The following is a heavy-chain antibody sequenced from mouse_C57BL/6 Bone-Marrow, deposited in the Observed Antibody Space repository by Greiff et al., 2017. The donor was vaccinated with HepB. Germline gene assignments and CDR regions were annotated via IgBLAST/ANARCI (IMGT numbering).Heavy chain of an antibody. CDR2: INPSSGYT. Sequence: QVQLQQSGAELVRPGASVKMSCKASGYTFTSYTMHWVKQRPGQGLEWIGYINPSSGYTKYNQKFKDKATLTADKSSSTAYMQLSSLTSEDSAVYYCARDYYGRKDYWGQGTTLTVSS. D-gene: IGHD1-1*01. CDR3: ARDYYGRKDY. V-gene: IGHV1-4*01. J-gene: IGHJ2*01. CDR1: GYTFTSYT.